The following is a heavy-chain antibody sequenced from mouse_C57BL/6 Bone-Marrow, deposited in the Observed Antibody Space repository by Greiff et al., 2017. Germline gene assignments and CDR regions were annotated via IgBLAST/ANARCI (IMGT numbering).Heavy chain of an antibody. V-gene: IGHV1-81*01. CDR2: IYPRSGNT. Sequence: VQLQQSGAELARPGASVKLSCKASGYTFTSYGISWVKQRTGQGLEWIGEIYPRSGNTYYNEKFKGKATLTADKSSSTAYMGLRSLTSEDSAVYFCAREDLMDYWGQGTSVTVAS. J-gene: IGHJ4*01. CDR3: AREDLMDY. CDR1: GYTFTSYG.